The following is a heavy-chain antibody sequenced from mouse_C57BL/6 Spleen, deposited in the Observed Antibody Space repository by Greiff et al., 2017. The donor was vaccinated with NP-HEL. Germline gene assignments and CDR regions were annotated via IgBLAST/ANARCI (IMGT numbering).Heavy chain of an antibody. Sequence: VQLQQPGAELVKPGASVKMSCKASGYTFTSYWITWVKQRPGQGLEWIGDIYPGSGSTNYNEKFKSKATLTVDTSSSTASMQLSSLTSEDSAGYDCARRGAGSQGGFAYWGQGTLVTVSA. V-gene: IGHV1-55*01. CDR1: GYTFTSYW. CDR3: ARRGAGSQGGFAY. J-gene: IGHJ3*01. CDR2: IYPGSGST.